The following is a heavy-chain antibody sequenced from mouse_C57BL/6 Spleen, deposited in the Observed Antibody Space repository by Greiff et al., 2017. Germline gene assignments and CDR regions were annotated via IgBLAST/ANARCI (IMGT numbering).Heavy chain of an antibody. D-gene: IGHD4-1*02. Sequence: EVKLMESGGGLVKPGGSLKLSCAASGFTFSSYAMSWVRQTPEKRLEWVATISDGGSYTYYPDNVKGRFTISRDNAKNNLYLQMSHLKSEDTAMYYCARAPTGNYFDYWGQGTTLTVSS. V-gene: IGHV5-4*03. CDR3: ARAPTGNYFDY. J-gene: IGHJ2*01. CDR2: ISDGGSYT. CDR1: GFTFSSYA.